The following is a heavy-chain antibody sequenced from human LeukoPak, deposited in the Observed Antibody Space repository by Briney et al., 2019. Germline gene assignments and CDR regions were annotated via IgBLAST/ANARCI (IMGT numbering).Heavy chain of an antibody. CDR2: ISGSGGST. D-gene: IGHD3-16*01. V-gene: IGHV3-23*01. CDR1: GFTFSSYA. CDR3: AKGGGHYYYYDYMDV. J-gene: IGHJ6*03. Sequence: PGGSLRLSCAASGFTFSSYAMSWVRQAPGKGLEWVSAISGSGGSTYYADSVKGRFTISRDNSKNTLYLQMNSLRAEDTAIYYCAKGGGHYYYYDYMDVWGKGTTVTVSS.